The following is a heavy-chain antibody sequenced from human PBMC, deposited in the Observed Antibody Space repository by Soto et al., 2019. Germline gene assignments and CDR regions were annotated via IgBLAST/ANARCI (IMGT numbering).Heavy chain of an antibody. J-gene: IGHJ4*02. CDR2: VSHDGRNT. Sequence: VQLVESGGGVVQPGRSLRLSCAATGFTFRDYAMHWVRQAPGKGLEWVAVVSHDGRNTHYADSVKGRFTISRDSSKNTVSLEMTSPRAEDTAVYYCAKGGRQWLVTSDFNYWGQGALVTVSS. D-gene: IGHD6-19*01. CDR1: GFTFRDYA. CDR3: AKGGRQWLVTSDFNY. V-gene: IGHV3-30*18.